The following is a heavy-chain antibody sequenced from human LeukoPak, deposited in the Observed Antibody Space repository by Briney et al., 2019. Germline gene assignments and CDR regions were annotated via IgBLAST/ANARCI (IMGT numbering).Heavy chain of an antibody. V-gene: IGHV1-69*13. J-gene: IGHJ4*02. CDR2: IIPIFGTA. D-gene: IGHD1-26*01. CDR3: ASGRTIVGATRTPDY. Sequence: SVKVSCKASGGTFSSYAISWVRQAPGQGLEWMGGIIPIFGTANYAQKFQGRVTITADESTSTAYMELSSLRSEDTAVYYCASGRTIVGATRTPDYWGQGTLVTVSS. CDR1: GGTFSSYA.